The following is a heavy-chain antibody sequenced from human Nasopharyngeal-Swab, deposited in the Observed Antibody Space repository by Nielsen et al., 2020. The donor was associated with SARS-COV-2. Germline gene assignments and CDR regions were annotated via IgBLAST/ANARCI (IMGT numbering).Heavy chain of an antibody. Sequence: GESLKISCAASGFTFSNAWMSWVRQAPGRGVEWVGSINSKSDGETRDYAAPAKGRFTVSRDDAKNMVFLQMKSLKTEDTAVYYCTTSYWRGWFDPWGKGTLVTVSS. D-gene: IGHD3-10*01. CDR1: GFTFSNAW. V-gene: IGHV3-15*01. J-gene: IGHJ5*02. CDR3: TTSYWRGWFDP. CDR2: INSKSDGETR.